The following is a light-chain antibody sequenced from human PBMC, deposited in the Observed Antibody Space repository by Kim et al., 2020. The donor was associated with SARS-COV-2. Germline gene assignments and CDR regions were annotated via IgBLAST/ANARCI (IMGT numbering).Light chain of an antibody. CDR1: QGISSY. Sequence: AIRMTQSPSSFSASTGDRVTITCRACQGISSYLAWYQQKPGKAPKLLIYAASTLQSGVPSRFSGSGSGTDFTLTISCLQSEDFATYYCQQYYSYPHTFGQGTKLEI. V-gene: IGKV1-8*01. CDR2: AAS. CDR3: QQYYSYPHT. J-gene: IGKJ2*01.